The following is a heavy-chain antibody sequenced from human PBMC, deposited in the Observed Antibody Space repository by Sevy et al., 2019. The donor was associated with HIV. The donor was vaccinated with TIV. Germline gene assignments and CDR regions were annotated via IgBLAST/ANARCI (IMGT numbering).Heavy chain of an antibody. CDR3: ARDKERITMVRGVIIRENWFHP. Sequence: GGSLRLSCAASGFTFSSYWMSWVRQAPGKGLEWVANIKQDGSEKYYVDSVKGRFTISRDNAKNSLYLQMNSLRAEDTAVYYCARDKERITMVRGVIIRENWFHPWGQGTLVTISS. CDR2: IKQDGSEK. V-gene: IGHV3-7*01. J-gene: IGHJ5*02. D-gene: IGHD3-10*01. CDR1: GFTFSSYW.